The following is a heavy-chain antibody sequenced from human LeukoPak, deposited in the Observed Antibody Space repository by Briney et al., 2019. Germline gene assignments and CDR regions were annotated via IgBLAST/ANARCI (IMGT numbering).Heavy chain of an antibody. J-gene: IGHJ4*02. Sequence: GGSLRLSCAASGFSFSSYAMSWVRQAPGKGLEWVSSISGSGDNAYYAESVKGRFTISRDNSKNTLFLQMNSLRAEDMAVFYCAKRSTLLSGWFFDCRGQGTLVTVSS. CDR3: AKRSTLLSGWFFDC. CDR1: GFSFSSYA. D-gene: IGHD6-19*01. CDR2: ISGSGDNA. V-gene: IGHV3-23*01.